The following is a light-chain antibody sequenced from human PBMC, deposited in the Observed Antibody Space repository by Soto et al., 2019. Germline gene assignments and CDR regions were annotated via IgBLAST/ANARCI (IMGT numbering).Light chain of an antibody. CDR1: QSISSR. Sequence: DIQMTQSPSTLSASVGDRVTITCRASQSISSRLAWYQQKPGKAPKILIYDASNLESGVPSRFSASGSGTEFTLTISSLQPDDFATYYCQPYNSYSLTFGGGTKVEIK. J-gene: IGKJ4*01. CDR3: QPYNSYSLT. CDR2: DAS. V-gene: IGKV1-5*01.